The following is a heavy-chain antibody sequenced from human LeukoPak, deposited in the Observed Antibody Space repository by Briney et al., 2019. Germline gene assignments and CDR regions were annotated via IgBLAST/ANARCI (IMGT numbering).Heavy chain of an antibody. D-gene: IGHD3-22*01. CDR2: ISGSGGST. CDR3: AKQTYYYDSSYPGEFDY. V-gene: IGHV3-23*01. CDR1: GFTFSSYG. Sequence: QTGGSLRLSCAASGFTFSSYGMSWVRQAPGKGLEWVSAISGSGGSTYYADSVKGRFTISRDNSKNTLYLQMNSLRAEDTAVYYCAKQTYYYDSSYPGEFDYWGQGTLVTVSS. J-gene: IGHJ4*02.